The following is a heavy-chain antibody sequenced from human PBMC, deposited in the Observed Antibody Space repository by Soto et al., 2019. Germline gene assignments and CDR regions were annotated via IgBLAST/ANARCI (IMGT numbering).Heavy chain of an antibody. J-gene: IGHJ5*02. Sequence: EVQLEQSGAEVKKAGESLKISCQGSGYSFINFWIGWVRQMPGKGLEWMGFIYPGDSYTRYSPSFQGHVTISADKSISTAYLQWSSLKASDTAMYYCVRRANPFRWFDPWGQGTLVTVSS. CDR2: IYPGDSYT. CDR3: VRRANPFRWFDP. V-gene: IGHV5-51*01. D-gene: IGHD2-21*01. CDR1: GYSFINFW.